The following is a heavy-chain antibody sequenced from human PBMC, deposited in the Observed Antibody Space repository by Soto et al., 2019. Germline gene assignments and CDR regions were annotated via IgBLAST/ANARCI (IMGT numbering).Heavy chain of an antibody. CDR2: IYYSGST. D-gene: IGHD2-2*01. CDR3: ARGRTSSPTPGDY. V-gene: IGHV4-31*03. J-gene: IGHJ4*02. CDR1: GGSISSGGYY. Sequence: QVQLQESGPGLVKPSQTLSLTCTVSGGSISSGGYYWSWIRQHPGKGLEWIGYIYYSGSTYYNPSLKSRVTISVATSKNQCSLKLSSVTAADTAVYYCARGRTSSPTPGDYWGQGTLVTVSS.